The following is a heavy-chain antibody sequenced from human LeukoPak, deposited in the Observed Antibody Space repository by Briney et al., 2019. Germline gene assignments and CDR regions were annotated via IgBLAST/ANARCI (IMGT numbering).Heavy chain of an antibody. CDR2: INHSGST. D-gene: IGHD3-10*01. J-gene: IGHJ6*02. CDR3: ASGYYGSGAAGFYYYYGMDV. Sequence: SETLSLTCAVYGGSFSGYYWSWIRQPPGKGLEWIGEINHSGSTNYNPSLKSRVTISVDTSKNQFSLKLSSVTAADTAVYYCASGYYGSGAAGFYYYYGMDVWGQGTTATVSS. CDR1: GGSFSGYY. V-gene: IGHV4-34*01.